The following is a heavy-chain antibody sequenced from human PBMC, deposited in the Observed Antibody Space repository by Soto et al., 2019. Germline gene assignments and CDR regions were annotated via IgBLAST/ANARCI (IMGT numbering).Heavy chain of an antibody. CDR3: GRVGGSGWTLDF. CDR2: INVGNGDT. CDR1: GYTFTAWA. V-gene: IGHV1-3*01. Sequence: ASVNISCKSSGYTFTAWAVHRVRQASGQRPEWKRWINVGNGDTKSSQNPQGRGPMTRATPASTVYMELSSLRSEDTAVYYCGRVGGSGWTLDFWGHGTLVTVSS. D-gene: IGHD6-25*01. J-gene: IGHJ4*01.